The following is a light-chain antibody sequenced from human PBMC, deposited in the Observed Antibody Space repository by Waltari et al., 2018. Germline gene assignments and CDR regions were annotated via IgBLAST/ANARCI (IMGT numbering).Light chain of an antibody. V-gene: IGLV3-25*03. CDR2: KDS. Sequence: SYELTQPPSVSVSPGQTARITCPGDALPKQYAYWYQQKPGQAPALVVYKDSERPSGIPERFSGASSGTTGTWTISGGQAEDEADYYCQSADSSGTYVVFGGGTKLTVL. CDR3: QSADSSGTYVV. J-gene: IGLJ2*01. CDR1: ALPKQY.